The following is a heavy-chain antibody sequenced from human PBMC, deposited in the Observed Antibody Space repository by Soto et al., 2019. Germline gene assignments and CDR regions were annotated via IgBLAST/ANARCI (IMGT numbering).Heavy chain of an antibody. CDR1: GGSIRNGGSY. CDR2: IYYSGST. CDR3: ARCGIQLWLLHDYCMDD. V-gene: IGHV4-31*03. D-gene: IGHD5-18*01. J-gene: IGHJ6*02. Sequence: SETLSITCTFAGGSIRNGGSYWSSITQHPVKGLEWIGYIYYSGSTYYSPSLKSRVTISVDTSKNQFCLKLSYVTAPDAAGLYSARCGIQLWLLHDYCMDDCGQVSTVDLSS.